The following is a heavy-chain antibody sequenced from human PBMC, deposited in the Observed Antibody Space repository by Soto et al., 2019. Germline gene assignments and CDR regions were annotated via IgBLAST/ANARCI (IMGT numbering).Heavy chain of an antibody. Sequence: EVQLVESGGGLVQPGRSLRLSCAASGFTFDDYAMHWVRQAPGKGLEWVSGISWNSGSIGYADSVKGRFTISRDNAKNSLYLQMNSLRSEDTALYYCAKDMGYDLSPLGYLDYWGQGTLVTVSS. CDR2: ISWNSGSI. J-gene: IGHJ4*02. CDR3: AKDMGYDLSPLGYLDY. V-gene: IGHV3-9*01. CDR1: GFTFDDYA. D-gene: IGHD5-12*01.